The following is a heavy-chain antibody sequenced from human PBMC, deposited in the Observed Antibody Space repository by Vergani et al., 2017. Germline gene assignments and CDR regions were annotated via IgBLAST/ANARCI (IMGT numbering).Heavy chain of an antibody. CDR1: GFTFSSYG. Sequence: QVQLVESGGGVVQPGRSLRLSCAASGFTFSSYGMHWVRQAPGKGLEWVAVIWYDGSNKYYADSVKGRFTISRDNSKNTLYLQMNSLRAEDTAVYYCARGMEWELLGDAFDIWGQGTMVTVSS. J-gene: IGHJ3*02. V-gene: IGHV3-33*01. CDR2: IWYDGSNK. CDR3: ARGMEWELLGDAFDI. D-gene: IGHD1-26*01.